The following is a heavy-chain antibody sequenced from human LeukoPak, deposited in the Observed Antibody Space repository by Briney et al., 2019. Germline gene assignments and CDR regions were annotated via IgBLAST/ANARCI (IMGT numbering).Heavy chain of an antibody. J-gene: IGHJ4*02. D-gene: IGHD1-1*01. CDR3: ARDRGERKYFDY. V-gene: IGHV3-33*01. CDR1: GFTFRNFG. CDR2: IWYDGSNK. Sequence: GGSLRLSCAASGFTFRNFGMHWVRQAPGKGLEWVAVIWYDGSNKIYVDSVKGRFTVSRDNSKNALYLQMNRLRAEDTAVYYCARDRGERKYFDYWGQGTLVIVSS.